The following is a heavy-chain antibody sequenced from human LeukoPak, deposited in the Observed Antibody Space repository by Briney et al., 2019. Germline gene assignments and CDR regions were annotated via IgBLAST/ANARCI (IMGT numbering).Heavy chain of an antibody. CDR2: IRYDGSNK. Sequence: GGSLRLSCAASGFTFSSYGMHWVRQAPGKGLEWVAFIRYDGSNKYYADSVKGRFTISRDNSKNTLYLQMNSLRAEDTAVYYCAKGMGYCSSTSCYYYYYYMDVWGKGTTVTVSS. CDR1: GFTFSSYG. D-gene: IGHD2-2*01. J-gene: IGHJ6*03. V-gene: IGHV3-30*02. CDR3: AKGMGYCSSTSCYYYYYYMDV.